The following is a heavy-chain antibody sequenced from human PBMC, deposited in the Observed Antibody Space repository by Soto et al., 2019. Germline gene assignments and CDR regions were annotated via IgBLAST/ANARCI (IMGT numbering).Heavy chain of an antibody. CDR1: GFTFSSYA. J-gene: IGHJ6*02. D-gene: IGHD6-13*01. Sequence: QVQLVESGGGVVQPGRSLRLSCAASGFTFSSYAMHWVRQAPGKGLEWVAVISYDGSNKYYADSVKGRFTISRDNSKNTLYLQMNRLRAEDTAVYYCARGGIAAAGSYYYGMDVWGQGTTVTVSS. CDR2: ISYDGSNK. CDR3: ARGGIAAAGSYYYGMDV. V-gene: IGHV3-30-3*01.